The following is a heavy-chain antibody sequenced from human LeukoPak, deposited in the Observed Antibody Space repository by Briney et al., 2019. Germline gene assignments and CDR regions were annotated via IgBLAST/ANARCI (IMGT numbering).Heavy chain of an antibody. J-gene: IGHJ3*01. CDR1: GFTFAIHA. V-gene: IGHV3-23*01. D-gene: IGHD3-10*01. CDR3: AKDSYVSGRPLHTFDV. Sequence: GGSLRLSCAASGFTFAIHAMTWVRQAPGKGLEWVSGISGDGASTHYAESVKGQFTISRDHSQNTLFLQMNSLRVEDTAIYYCAKDSYVSGRPLHTFDVWGQGTMVTVSS. CDR2: ISGDGAST.